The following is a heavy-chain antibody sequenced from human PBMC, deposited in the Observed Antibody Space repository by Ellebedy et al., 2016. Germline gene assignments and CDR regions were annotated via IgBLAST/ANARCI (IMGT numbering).Heavy chain of an antibody. V-gene: IGHV3-30*18. CDR2: ISYDGSNK. J-gene: IGHJ2*01. Sequence: GESLKISCAASGFTFSSYGMHWVRQAPGKGLEWVAVISYDGSNKYYADSVKGRFTISRDNSKNTLYLQMNSLRAEDTAVYYCAKGAPAYSSGWYGYYFDLWGHGTLVTVSS. D-gene: IGHD6-19*01. CDR1: GFTFSSYG. CDR3: AKGAPAYSSGWYGYYFDL.